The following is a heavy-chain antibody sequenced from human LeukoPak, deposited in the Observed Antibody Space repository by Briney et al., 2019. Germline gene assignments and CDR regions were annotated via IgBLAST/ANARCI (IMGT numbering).Heavy chain of an antibody. Sequence: GGSLRLSCAASGSTFDDYAMHWVRQAPGKGLEWVSGISWNSGNIGYADSVKGRFTISRDNAKNSLYLQMNSLRTEDTALYYCAKDYSSSWYGTGVDYWGQGTLVTVSS. CDR1: GSTFDDYA. CDR2: ISWNSGNI. D-gene: IGHD6-13*01. J-gene: IGHJ4*02. V-gene: IGHV3-9*01. CDR3: AKDYSSSWYGTGVDY.